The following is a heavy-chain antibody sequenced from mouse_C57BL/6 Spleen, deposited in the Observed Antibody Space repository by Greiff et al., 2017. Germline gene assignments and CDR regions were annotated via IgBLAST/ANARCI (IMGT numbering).Heavy chain of an antibody. CDR1: GYTFTSYW. J-gene: IGHJ3*01. CDR3: ARVRASSGYWFAY. Sequence: QVQLQQPGAELVMPGASVKLSCKASGYTFTSYWMHWVKQRPGQGLEWIGEIDPSDSYTNYNQKFKGKSTFTVDKSSSTAYMQLSSLTSEDSAVYYCARVRASSGYWFAYWGQGTLVTVSA. D-gene: IGHD3-2*02. CDR2: IDPSDSYT. V-gene: IGHV1-69*01.